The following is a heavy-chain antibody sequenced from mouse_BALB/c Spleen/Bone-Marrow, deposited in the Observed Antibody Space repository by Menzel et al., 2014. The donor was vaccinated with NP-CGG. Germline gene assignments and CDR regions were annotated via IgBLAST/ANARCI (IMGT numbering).Heavy chain of an antibody. D-gene: IGHD1-1*01. J-gene: IGHJ2*01. Sequence: EVKLQESGGGLVQPGGSMKLSCVASGFTFSNYWMNWVRQSPEKGLEWVAEIRLKSNNYATDYAESVKGRFSISRDDSKSSVYLQMSNLRAEDTGIYCWGRRIYYGYYFDYWGQGTTLTVSS. CDR1: GFTFSNYW. V-gene: IGHV6-6*02. CDR2: IRLKSNNYAT. CDR3: GRRIYYGYYFDY.